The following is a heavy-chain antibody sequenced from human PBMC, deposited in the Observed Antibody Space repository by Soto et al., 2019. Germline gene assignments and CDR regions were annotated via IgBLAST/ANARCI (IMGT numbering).Heavy chain of an antibody. Sequence: QVQLQESGPGLVKPSQTLSLTCTVSGGSISSGDYYWSWIRQPPGKGLEWIGYIYYSGSTYYNPSLKSRVTISVDTCNNQCALKLNSVTAADTAVYYCARGSYYYDSSGYSHYWGQGTLVTVSS. CDR3: ARGSYYYDSSGYSHY. D-gene: IGHD3-22*01. V-gene: IGHV4-30-4*01. CDR2: IYYSGST. J-gene: IGHJ4*02. CDR1: GGSISSGDYY.